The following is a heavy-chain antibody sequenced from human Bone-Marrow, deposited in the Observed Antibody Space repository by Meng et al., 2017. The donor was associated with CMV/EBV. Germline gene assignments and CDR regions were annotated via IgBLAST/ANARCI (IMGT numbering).Heavy chain of an antibody. CDR1: GFSLSNARMG. V-gene: IGHV2-26*01. CDR3: AHRPGFASGYSYVPALY. D-gene: IGHD5-18*01. Sequence: SGPTLVKPTETLTLTCTVSGFSLSNARMGVSWIRQPPGKALEWLAHIFSNDEKSYSTSLKSRLTISKDTSKSQVVLTMTNMDPVDTATYYCAHRPGFASGYSYVPALYWGQGTLVTVSS. J-gene: IGHJ4*02. CDR2: IFSNDEK.